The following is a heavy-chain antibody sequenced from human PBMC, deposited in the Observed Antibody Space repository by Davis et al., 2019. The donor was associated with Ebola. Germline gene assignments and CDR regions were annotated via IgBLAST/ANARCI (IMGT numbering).Heavy chain of an antibody. CDR2: IWYDGSNK. Sequence: GESLKISCAASGFTFSSYGMHWVRQAPGKGLEWVAVIWYDGSNKYYADSVKGRFTISRDNSKNTLYLQLNSLRAEDTAVYDCAQDMIEEGLSSPHPDFQHWGQGTLVTVSS. CDR3: AQDMIEEGLSSPHPDFQH. V-gene: IGHV3-33*06. D-gene: IGHD3-22*01. J-gene: IGHJ1*01. CDR1: GFTFSSYG.